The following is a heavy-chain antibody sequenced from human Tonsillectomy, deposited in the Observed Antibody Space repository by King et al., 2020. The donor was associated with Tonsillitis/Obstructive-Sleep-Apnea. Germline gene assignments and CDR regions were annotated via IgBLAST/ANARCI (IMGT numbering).Heavy chain of an antibody. V-gene: IGHV4-34*01. CDR1: GGSFSGYY. D-gene: IGHD3-22*01. CDR3: ASAYYYDSSGYYYDY. CDR2: INHSGST. J-gene: IGHJ4*02. Sequence: VQLPQWGAGLLKPSETLSLTCAVYGGSFSGYYWSWIRQPPGKGLEWIGEINHSGSTSYNPSLKSRVTISVDTSKNQFSLKLSSVTAADTAVYYCASAYYYDSSGYYYDYWGQGTLVTVSS.